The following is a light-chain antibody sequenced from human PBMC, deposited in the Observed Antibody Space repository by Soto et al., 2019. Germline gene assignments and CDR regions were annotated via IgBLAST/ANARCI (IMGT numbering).Light chain of an antibody. Sequence: DIQMTQTPSTLSASVGDRVTINCRASQNVNDYLAWYQQKPGNSPKVLIYDASTLERGVPSRFSGSGSGTDFTLTISGLQADDFATYYCQQYSRHRTFGQATKVEVK. CDR2: DAS. CDR3: QQYSRHRT. CDR1: QNVNDY. J-gene: IGKJ1*01. V-gene: IGKV1-5*01.